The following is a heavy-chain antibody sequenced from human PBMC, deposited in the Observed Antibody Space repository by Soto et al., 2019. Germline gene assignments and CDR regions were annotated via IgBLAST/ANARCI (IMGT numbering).Heavy chain of an antibody. CDR3: ARRLFSSTWPSYFDY. CDR2: IHYSGST. CDR1: GDSITSTSYY. D-gene: IGHD6-13*01. J-gene: IGHJ4*02. Sequence: PSETLSLTCTVSGDSITSTSYYWGWIRQPSGKGLEWIGCIHYSGSTYYNPSLRSRVTSSVDTSKNQFSLKVSSVTAADTAVYYCARRLFSSTWPSYFDYWGEGTLGTVSS. V-gene: IGHV4-39*01.